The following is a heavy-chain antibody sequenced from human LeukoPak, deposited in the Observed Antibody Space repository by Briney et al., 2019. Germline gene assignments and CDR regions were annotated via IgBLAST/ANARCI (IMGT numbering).Heavy chain of an antibody. J-gene: IGHJ5*02. CDR2: IRYDGSNK. D-gene: IGHD4-17*01. CDR3: AKGPLYYYGDNAWFGP. V-gene: IGHV3-30*02. CDR1: GFTFSSYG. Sequence: GGSLRLSCAASGFTFSSYGMHWVRQAPGKGLEWVAFIRYDGSNKYYADSVMGRFTISRDNSKNTLYLQMNSLRAEDTAVYYCAKGPLYYYGDNAWFGPWGQGTLVTVSS.